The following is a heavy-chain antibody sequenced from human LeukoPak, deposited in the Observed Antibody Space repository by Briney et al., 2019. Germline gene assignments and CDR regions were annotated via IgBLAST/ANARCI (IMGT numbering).Heavy chain of an antibody. J-gene: IGHJ3*02. D-gene: IGHD3-22*01. V-gene: IGHV3-30*03. CDR1: GFTFSSYG. CDR2: ISYDGSNK. Sequence: GGSLRLSCAASGFTFSSYGMHWVRQAPGKGLEWVAVISYDGSNKYYADSVKGRFTISRDNSKNTLYLQMNSLRAEDTAVYYCARDLRQPYYYDSSAGAFDIWGQGTMVTVSS. CDR3: ARDLRQPYYYDSSAGAFDI.